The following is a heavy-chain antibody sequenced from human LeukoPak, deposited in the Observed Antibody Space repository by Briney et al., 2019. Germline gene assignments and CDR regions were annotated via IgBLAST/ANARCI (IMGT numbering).Heavy chain of an antibody. CDR3: GKTTVGYSSGQKPAWPVDY. V-gene: IGHV3-23*01. CDR1: RFTFSNYA. Sequence: PGGSLRLSCAASRFTFSNYAMSWVRQAPGKGLEWVSTISNTGSDTYYADSVKGRFTISRDNSRNTVYLQINSLRAEDTAVYYCGKTTVGYSSGQKPAWPVDYWGQGTLVTVSS. CDR2: ISNTGSDT. D-gene: IGHD5-18*01. J-gene: IGHJ4*02.